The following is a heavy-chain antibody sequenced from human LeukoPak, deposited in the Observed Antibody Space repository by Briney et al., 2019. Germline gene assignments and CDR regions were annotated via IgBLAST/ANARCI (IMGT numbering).Heavy chain of an antibody. J-gene: IGHJ4*02. D-gene: IGHD2-8*01. CDR3: ARDLRPLLYCTNGVCYNGY. Sequence: GGSLRLSCAASGFTFSTYAMHWVRQAPGKGLEYVSAISSNGGSTYYANSVKGRFTISRDNSKNTLYLQMGSPRAEDTAVYYCARDLRPLLYCTNGVCYNGYWGQGTLVTVSS. V-gene: IGHV3-64*01. CDR1: GFTFSTYA. CDR2: ISSNGGST.